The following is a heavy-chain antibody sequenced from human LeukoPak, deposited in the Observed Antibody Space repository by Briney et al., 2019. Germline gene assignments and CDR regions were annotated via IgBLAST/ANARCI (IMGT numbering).Heavy chain of an antibody. CDR2: IYTSGST. CDR1: GGALNSYL. Sequence: SDPVSHMPAVSGGALNSYLWSWIRQLARKGLEWIGRIYTSGSTRYNPSLMTPVTLSVDTSKTPFSLLLSPVTAADPAVYYCAREDGSGEDWFDPWGQGTLVTVSS. CDR3: AREDGSGEDWFDP. D-gene: IGHD3-10*01. V-gene: IGHV4-4*07. J-gene: IGHJ5*02.